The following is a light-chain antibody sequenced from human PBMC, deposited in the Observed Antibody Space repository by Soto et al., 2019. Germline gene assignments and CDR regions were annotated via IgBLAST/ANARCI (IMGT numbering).Light chain of an antibody. CDR2: WAS. CDR1: QNVFYSSTNKNH. Sequence: DIVMTQSPDSLAVSLGERATINCKSSQNVFYSSTNKNHLARYQQKAGQPPNLLISWASTRESGVPDRFSGSGSGTDFTLTISSLQAEDVAVYYCQQYYDVPWTFGQGTKVEIK. CDR3: QQYYDVPWT. J-gene: IGKJ1*01. V-gene: IGKV4-1*01.